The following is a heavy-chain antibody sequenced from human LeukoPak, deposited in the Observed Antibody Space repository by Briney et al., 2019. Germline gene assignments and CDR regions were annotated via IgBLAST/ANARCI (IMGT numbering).Heavy chain of an antibody. CDR1: GFTFGNYG. D-gene: IGHD1-7*01. CDR2: INWNGGST. V-gene: IGHV3-20*04. CDR3: ARAGLYNWNYEGTAYFDY. Sequence: GGSLRLSCAASGFTFGNYGMSWVRQAPGKGLEWVSGINWNGGSTGYADSVKGRFTISRDNAKNSLYLQMNSLRAEDTALYYCARAGLYNWNYEGTAYFDYWGQGTLVTVSS. J-gene: IGHJ4*02.